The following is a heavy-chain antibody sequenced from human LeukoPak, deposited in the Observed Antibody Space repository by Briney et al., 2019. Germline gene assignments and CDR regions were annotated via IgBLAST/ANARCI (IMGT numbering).Heavy chain of an antibody. CDR3: ARRTVRVFGVVPNQDYYYYMDV. D-gene: IGHD3-3*01. CDR2: ISSNGGST. CDR1: GFTFSSYA. J-gene: IGHJ6*03. V-gene: IGHV3-64*01. Sequence: GGSLRLSCAASGFTFSSYAMHWVRQAPGKGLEYVSAISSNGGSTYYANSVKGRFTISRDNSKNTLYLQMGSLRAEDMAVYYCARRTVRVFGVVPNQDYYYYMDVWGKGTTVTVSS.